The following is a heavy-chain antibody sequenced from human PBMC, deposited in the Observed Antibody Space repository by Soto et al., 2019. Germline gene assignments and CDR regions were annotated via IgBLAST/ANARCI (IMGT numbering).Heavy chain of an antibody. D-gene: IGHD6-13*01. V-gene: IGHV1-69*13. CDR2: IIPIFGTA. Sequence: VKVSCKGSGGTFSIYAISCVRQAHGQGLEWMGGIIPIFGTANYAQKFQGRVTITADESTSTAYMELSSLRSEDTAVYYCARGRSGSWYPDYWGQGTLVTVSS. CDR1: GGTFSIYA. J-gene: IGHJ4*02. CDR3: ARGRSGSWYPDY.